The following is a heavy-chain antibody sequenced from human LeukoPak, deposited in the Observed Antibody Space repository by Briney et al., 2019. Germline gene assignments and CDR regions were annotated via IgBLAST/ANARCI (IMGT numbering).Heavy chain of an antibody. V-gene: IGHV3-15*01. J-gene: IGHJ4*02. CDR3: TPNLFDY. CDR2: IKSKTGGGTT. Sequence: GGSLRLSCAASGFTFSSYAMHWVRQAPGKGLEWVGRIKSKTGGGTTDYAAPVKGRFTISRDDSKNTLYLQMNSLKTEDTAVYYCTPNLFDYWGQGTLVTVSS. CDR1: GFTFSSYA.